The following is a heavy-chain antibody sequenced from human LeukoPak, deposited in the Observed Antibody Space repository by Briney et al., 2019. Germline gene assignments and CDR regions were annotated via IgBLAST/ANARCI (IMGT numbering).Heavy chain of an antibody. V-gene: IGHV4-39*01. J-gene: IGHJ4*02. D-gene: IGHD3-10*01. Sequence: SETLSLTCTVSGGSIRSSSSYWGWIRQAPGKGLEWIGSIYYSGSTYYNPSLKSRVTISVDTSKTQFSLKGRSVTAAATALYYWASHPINGCYCFDYWGQGTWSPSP. CDR1: GGSIRSSSSY. CDR2: IYYSGST. CDR3: ASHPINGCYCFDY.